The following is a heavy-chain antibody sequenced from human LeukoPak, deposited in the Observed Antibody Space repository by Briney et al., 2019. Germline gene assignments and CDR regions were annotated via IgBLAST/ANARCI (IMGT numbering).Heavy chain of an antibody. CDR1: GFTFSAHT. D-gene: IGHD2-8*01. V-gene: IGHV3-48*01. CDR3: ARGPLYDITGSYGL. CDR2: IGSTSITI. J-gene: IGHJ4*02. Sequence: AGGSLILSRAASGFTFSAHTMNWVRLAPGKGLKWVSYIGSTSITIYYAHSVEGRFTISRDNAKNSLYLQMSSLRVEDTAVYYCARGPLYDITGSYGLWGQGTLVTVSS.